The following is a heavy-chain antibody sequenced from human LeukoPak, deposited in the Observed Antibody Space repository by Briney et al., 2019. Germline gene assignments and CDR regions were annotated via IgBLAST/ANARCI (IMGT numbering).Heavy chain of an antibody. V-gene: IGHV3-23*01. Sequence: GGSLRLSCAASGFTFSSYWMSWVRQAPGKGLEWVSSISGSDDDTYYADSVKGRFTISRDTSENTLHLQMDSLRAEDTAVYYCAKDLIYYGSGSYAFDIWGQGTVVTVSS. CDR2: ISGSDDDT. J-gene: IGHJ3*02. D-gene: IGHD3-10*01. CDR1: GFTFSSYW. CDR3: AKDLIYYGSGSYAFDI.